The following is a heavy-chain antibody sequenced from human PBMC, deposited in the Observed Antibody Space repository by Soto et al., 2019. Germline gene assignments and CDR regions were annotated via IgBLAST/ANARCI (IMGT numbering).Heavy chain of an antibody. CDR1: GYTFTSYC. V-gene: IGHV1-18*01. Sequence: ASVEVSCKASGYTFTSYCISWVRQAPGQGLEWMGWISAYNGNTNYAQKLQGRVTMTTDTSTSTAYMELRSLRSDDTAVYYCARDRGFADGNSFDYWGQGTLVTVSS. J-gene: IGHJ4*02. CDR2: ISAYNGNT. CDR3: ARDRGFADGNSFDY. D-gene: IGHD3-10*01.